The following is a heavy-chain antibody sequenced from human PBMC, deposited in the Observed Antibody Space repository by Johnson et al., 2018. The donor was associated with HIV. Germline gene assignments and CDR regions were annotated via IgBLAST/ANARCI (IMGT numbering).Heavy chain of an antibody. CDR1: GFTFSNYA. CDR3: AKDLFTEREDDAFDI. D-gene: IGHD1-26*01. CDR2: ISNDGNSK. Sequence: QVQLVESGGGVVQPGRSLRLSCTASGFTFSNYAIHWVRQAPGKGLEWVSVISNDGNSKYYTESLKGRFTISRDNSTNTLYLQMNSLRAEDTAVYYCAKDLFTEREDDAFDIWGQGTMVTVSS. J-gene: IGHJ3*02. V-gene: IGHV3-30-3*02.